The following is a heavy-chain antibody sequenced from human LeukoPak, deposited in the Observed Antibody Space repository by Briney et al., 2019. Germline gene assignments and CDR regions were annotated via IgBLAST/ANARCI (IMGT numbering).Heavy chain of an antibody. CDR1: GGSISSGSYY. J-gene: IGHJ4*02. CDR2: IYTSGST. D-gene: IGHD5-24*01. Sequence: SQTLSLTCTVSGGSISSGSYYWSWIRQPAGKGLESIGRIYTSGSTNYNPSLKSRVTISVDTSKNQFSLKLSSVTAADTAVYYCARDLGDGYSSGYFDYWGQGTLVTVSS. CDR3: ARDLGDGYSSGYFDY. V-gene: IGHV4-61*02.